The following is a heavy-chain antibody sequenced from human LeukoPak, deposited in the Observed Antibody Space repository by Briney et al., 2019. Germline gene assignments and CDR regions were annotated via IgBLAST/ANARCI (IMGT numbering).Heavy chain of an antibody. CDR1: GDSVSSKNAA. V-gene: IGHV6-1*01. J-gene: IGHJ3*01. D-gene: IGHD1-26*01. Sequence: SQTLSLTCAISGDSVSSKNAAWNWIRQSPSRGLEWLGRTYYRSRWYNDYALSVKGRITINPDTSKNQFSLQLTSLTPEDTAVYYCAGDFAIVGSMTPRGDGFDVWGQGTMVTVSP. CDR3: AGDFAIVGSMTPRGDGFDV. CDR2: TYYRSRWYN.